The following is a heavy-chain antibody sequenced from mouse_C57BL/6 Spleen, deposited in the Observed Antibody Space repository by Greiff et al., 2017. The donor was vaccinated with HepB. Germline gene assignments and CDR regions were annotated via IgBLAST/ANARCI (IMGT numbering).Heavy chain of an antibody. V-gene: IGHV1-85*01. CDR1: GYTFTSYD. CDR2: IYPRDGST. Sequence: QVQLQQSGPELVKPGASVKLSCKASGYTFTSYDINWVKQRPGQGLEWIGWIYPRDGSTKYNEKFKGKATLTVDTSSSTAYMELHSLTSEDSAVSFCARWGDCYGSSYRVDYWGQGTTLTVSS. J-gene: IGHJ2*01. CDR3: ARWGDCYGSSYRVDY. D-gene: IGHD1-1*01.